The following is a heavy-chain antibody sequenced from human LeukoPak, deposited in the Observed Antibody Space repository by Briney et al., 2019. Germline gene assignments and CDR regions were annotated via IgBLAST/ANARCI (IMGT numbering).Heavy chain of an antibody. J-gene: IGHJ5*02. CDR1: GFTFSSYW. V-gene: IGHV3-48*04. Sequence: GGSLRLSCAASGFTFSSYWMSWVRQAPGKGLEWVSYISISGTTISYADSVKGRFTISRDNAKNSLYLQMDSLRAEDTAVYYCARVRVSGFDPWGQGTLVTASS. CDR3: ARVRVSGFDP. CDR2: ISISGTTI. D-gene: IGHD3-3*01.